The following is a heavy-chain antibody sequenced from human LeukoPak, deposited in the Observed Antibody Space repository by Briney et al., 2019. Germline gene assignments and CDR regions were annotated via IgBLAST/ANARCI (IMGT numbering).Heavy chain of an antibody. CDR1: GFTFSDSY. J-gene: IGHJ4*02. Sequence: GGSLRLSCAASGFTFSDSYMSWIRQAPGKGLEYISYISSSGSTIYYADSVKGRFTLSRDNAKNSLSLEMNSLRAEDTAVYYRARGKYSFDYWGQGTLVTVSS. CDR2: ISSSGSTI. V-gene: IGHV3-11*01. CDR3: ARGKYSFDY.